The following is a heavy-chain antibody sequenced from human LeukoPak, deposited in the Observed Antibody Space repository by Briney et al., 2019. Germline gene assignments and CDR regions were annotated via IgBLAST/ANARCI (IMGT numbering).Heavy chain of an antibody. CDR2: INHSGST. J-gene: IGHJ5*02. CDR3: ARVPRIEAGATGDWFDP. Sequence: SSETLSLTCAVYGGSFSGYYWSWIRQPPGKGLEWIGEINHSGSTNYNPSLKSRVTISVDTSKNQFSLKLSSVTAADTAVYYCARVPRIEAGATGDWFDPWGQGTVVTVSS. V-gene: IGHV4-34*01. CDR1: GGSFSGYY. D-gene: IGHD6-13*01.